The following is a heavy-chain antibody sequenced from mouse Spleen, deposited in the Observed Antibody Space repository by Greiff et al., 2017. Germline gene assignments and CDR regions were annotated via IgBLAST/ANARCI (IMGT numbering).Heavy chain of an antibody. V-gene: IGHV1-19*01. CDR1: GYTFTDYY. CDR3: AREAYYDYDVEAY. CDR2: INPYNGGT. D-gene: IGHD2-4*01. J-gene: IGHJ3*01. Sequence: EVQLQQSGPVLVKPGASVKMSCKASGYTFTDYYMNWVKQSHGKSLEWIGVINPYNGGTSYNQKFKGKATLTVDKSSSTAYMELNSLTSEDSAVYYCAREAYYDYDVEAYWGQGTLVTVSA.